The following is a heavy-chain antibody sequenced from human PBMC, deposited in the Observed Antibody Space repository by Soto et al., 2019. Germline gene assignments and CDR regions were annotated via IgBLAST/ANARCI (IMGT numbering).Heavy chain of an antibody. CDR1: GGSITRNNHF. D-gene: IGHD6-19*01. CDR3: ARLGSSGWYQGSYFDY. V-gene: IGHV4-39*01. CDR2: IQYGGTT. J-gene: IGHJ4*02. Sequence: QLQLQESGPGLEKASETLSLTCTVSGGSITRNNHFWGWIRQSPGKGLEWIGSIQYGGTTNYNPSLKGRVIMSAETSKNQFSLMMNSVTAADTAVYYCARLGSSGWYQGSYFDYWGQGTLVTVSS.